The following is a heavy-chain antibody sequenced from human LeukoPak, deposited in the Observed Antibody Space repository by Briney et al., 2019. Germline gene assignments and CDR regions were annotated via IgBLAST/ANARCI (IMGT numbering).Heavy chain of an antibody. Sequence: GASVKVSCKASGYTFTGYYIHWVRQAPGQGLEWMGWFNPNSGDTNYAQNFQGRVTMTRDTSISTAYMELSRLRSEDTAVYYCARAYGSGYYYYYMDVWGKETTVTISS. V-gene: IGHV1-2*02. D-gene: IGHD3-10*01. J-gene: IGHJ6*03. CDR3: ARAYGSGYYYYYMDV. CDR1: GYTFTGYY. CDR2: FNPNSGDT.